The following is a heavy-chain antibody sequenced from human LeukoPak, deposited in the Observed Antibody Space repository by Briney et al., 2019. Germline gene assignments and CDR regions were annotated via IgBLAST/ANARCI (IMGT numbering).Heavy chain of an antibody. CDR2: FDPEDVET. J-gene: IGHJ5*02. CDR3: VIGAVADYNWFEP. V-gene: IGHV1-24*01. D-gene: IGHD6-19*01. Sequence: ASVKVSCKVSGYTLTELSMHWVRQAPGKGLEWKGGFDPEDVETIYEQKFQGRVTMNEDTSTDTEYMELSSLKSEDTGVYYCVIGAVADYNWFEPWGGGTRVSV. CDR1: GYTLTELS.